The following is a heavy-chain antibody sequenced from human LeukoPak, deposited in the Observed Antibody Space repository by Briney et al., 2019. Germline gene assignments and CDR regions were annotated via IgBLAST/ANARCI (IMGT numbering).Heavy chain of an antibody. D-gene: IGHD6-19*01. V-gene: IGHV3-48*04. CDR1: GFTFSSYT. Sequence: PGGSLRLSCAASGFTFSSYTMNWVRQAPGKGLECVSYISSSGSTMYYADSVKGRFTISRDNAKNSLHLQMNSLRAEDTAVYYCATISSPSGCWGQGTLVTVSS. CDR3: ATISSPSGC. J-gene: IGHJ4*02. CDR2: ISSSGSTM.